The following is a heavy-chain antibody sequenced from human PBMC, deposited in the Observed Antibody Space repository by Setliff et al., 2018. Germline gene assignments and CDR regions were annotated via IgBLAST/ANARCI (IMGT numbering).Heavy chain of an antibody. D-gene: IGHD3-9*01. V-gene: IGHV3-30*02. Sequence: LRESLKISCEASGFTFGSFGMHWVRQAPGKGLEWVADIRYDGSNIYYADSVKGRFTISRDNSVNTLYLQMNSLRPEDTAVYFCAKDRLDKSYYYMDVWGKGTTVTGS. CDR3: AKDRLDKSYYYMDV. CDR1: GFTFGSFG. J-gene: IGHJ6*03. CDR2: IRYDGSNI.